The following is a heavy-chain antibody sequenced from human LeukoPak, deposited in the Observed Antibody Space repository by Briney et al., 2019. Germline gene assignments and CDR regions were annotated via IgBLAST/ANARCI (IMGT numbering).Heavy chain of an antibody. CDR2: IYYSGST. D-gene: IGHD6-6*01. CDR3: ARHPSSKYSNSHAYNWFDP. J-gene: IGHJ5*02. V-gene: IGHV4-39*01. Sequence: PSETLSLTCTVSGGSISSSSYYWGWIRQPPGKGLEWIGSIYYSGSTYYNPSLKSRVTIFVDTSKNQFSLKLSSVTAADTAVYYCARHPSSKYSNSHAYNWFDPWGQGTLVTVSS. CDR1: GGSISSSSYY.